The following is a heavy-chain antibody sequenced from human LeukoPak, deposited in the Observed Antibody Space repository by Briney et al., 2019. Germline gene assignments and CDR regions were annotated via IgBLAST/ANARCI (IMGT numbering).Heavy chain of an antibody. Sequence: ASVKVSCKASGYTFTSYDINWVRRATGQGLEWMGWMNPNSGNTGYAQKFQGRVTMTRNTSISTAYMELSSLRSEDTAVYYCARVLKLYGSGTYGYWGQGTLVTVSS. J-gene: IGHJ4*02. V-gene: IGHV1-8*01. CDR3: ARVLKLYGSGTYGY. CDR2: MNPNSGNT. CDR1: GYTFTSYD. D-gene: IGHD3-10*01.